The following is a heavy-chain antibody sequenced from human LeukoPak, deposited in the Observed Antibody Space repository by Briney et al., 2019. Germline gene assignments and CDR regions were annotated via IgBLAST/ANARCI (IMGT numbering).Heavy chain of an antibody. D-gene: IGHD2-2*01. CDR3: AKDLIVVPAAVYYYYGMDV. V-gene: IGHV3-23*01. CDR2: ISGSGGST. CDR1: GFTFSSYA. J-gene: IGHJ6*02. Sequence: GGSLRLSCAASGFTFSSYAMSWVRQAPGKGLEWVSAISGSGGSTYYADSVKGRFTISRDNSKNTLYLQMNSLRAEDTAVYYCAKDLIVVPAAVYYYYGMDVWGQGTTVTVSS.